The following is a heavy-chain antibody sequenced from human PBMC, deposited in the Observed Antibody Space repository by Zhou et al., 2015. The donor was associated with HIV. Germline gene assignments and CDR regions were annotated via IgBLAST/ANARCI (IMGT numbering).Heavy chain of an antibody. D-gene: IGHD4-11*01. J-gene: IGHJ6*02. CDR2: IIPIFGTA. CDR3: ASLYDYSNPWRDYYYGMDV. Sequence: QVQLVQSGAEVKKPGSSVKVSCKASGGTFSSYAVSWVRQAPGQGLEWMGGIIPIFGTANYAQKFQGRVTITADESTSTAYMELSSLRSEDTAVYYCASLYDYSNPWRDYYYGMDVWGQGTTVTVSS. V-gene: IGHV1-69*01. CDR1: GGTFSSYA.